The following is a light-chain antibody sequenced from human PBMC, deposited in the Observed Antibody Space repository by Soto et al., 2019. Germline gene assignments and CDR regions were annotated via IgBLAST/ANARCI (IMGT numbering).Light chain of an antibody. CDR2: SNN. J-gene: IGLJ3*02. Sequence: QSVLTQPPSASGTPGQRVTVSCSGSSSNIESDTVNWYQQLPGTAPKLLIYSNNQRPSGVPDRFSGSKSGTSASLAISGLQSDDEADYYCAALDDSLNGWVFGGGTKLTVL. CDR3: AALDDSLNGWV. CDR1: SSNIESDT. V-gene: IGLV1-44*01.